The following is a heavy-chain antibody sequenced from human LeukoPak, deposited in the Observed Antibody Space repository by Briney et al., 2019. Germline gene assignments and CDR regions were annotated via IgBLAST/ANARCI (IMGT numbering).Heavy chain of an antibody. J-gene: IGHJ4*02. D-gene: IGHD4-17*01. V-gene: IGHV3-21*01. Sequence: PGGSLRLSCAASGFTFSSYSMNWVRQAPGKGLEWVSSISSSSSYIYYADSVKGRFTIFRDNAKNSLYLQMNSLRAEDTAVYYCARDATKDYGDYQAPGYWGQGTLVTVSS. CDR2: ISSSSSYI. CDR1: GFTFSSYS. CDR3: ARDATKDYGDYQAPGY.